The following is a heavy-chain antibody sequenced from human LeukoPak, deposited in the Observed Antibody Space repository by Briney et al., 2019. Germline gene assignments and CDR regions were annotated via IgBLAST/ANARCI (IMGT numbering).Heavy chain of an antibody. D-gene: IGHD1-26*01. CDR2: INPNNGAT. V-gene: IGHV1-2*06. Sequence: ASVEVSCKVSGYTFTGYYMHWVRQAPGQGLEWMGRINPNNGATNDAQKLQGRVTITGDTSISTAYMELSSLRSDDTAVYYCTRESGGYHGNDYWGQGTLVTVSS. J-gene: IGHJ4*02. CDR1: GYTFTGYY. CDR3: TRESGGYHGNDY.